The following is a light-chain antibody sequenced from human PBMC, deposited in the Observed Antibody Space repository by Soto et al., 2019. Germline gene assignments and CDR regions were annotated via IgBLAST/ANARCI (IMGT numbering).Light chain of an antibody. Sequence: QSVLTQPPSVSGALGQRVTISCTGSSSNIGADYGVHWYHQLPGTAPKLLIYGNSNRPSGVPDRFSGSKSGTSASLAITGLQAEDEADYYCQSYDSSLSGYVFGSGTKLTVL. V-gene: IGLV1-40*01. J-gene: IGLJ1*01. CDR3: QSYDSSLSGYV. CDR2: GNS. CDR1: SSNIGADYG.